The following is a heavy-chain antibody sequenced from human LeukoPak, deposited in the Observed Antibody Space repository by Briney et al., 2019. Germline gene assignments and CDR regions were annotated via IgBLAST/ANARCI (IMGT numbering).Heavy chain of an antibody. V-gene: IGHV3-30*14. D-gene: IGHD3-16*01. CDR1: GFTFSSYT. CDR2: TSSDGNK. Sequence: GGSLRLSCATSGFTFSSYTMHWVRQAPGKGLEWVALTSSDGNKYFADSVQGRFTISRDNSRNPLYLQLDNLRPDDTALYYCARERGIRALYFDNWGQGTLVTVSS. J-gene: IGHJ4*02. CDR3: ARERGIRALYFDN.